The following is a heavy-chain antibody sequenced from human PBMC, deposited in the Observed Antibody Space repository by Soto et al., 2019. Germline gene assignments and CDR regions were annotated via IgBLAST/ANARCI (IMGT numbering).Heavy chain of an antibody. D-gene: IGHD3-22*01. CDR1: GVSISSGDDY. CDR2: IYSSGST. J-gene: IGHJ4*02. Sequence: QVQLQESGPGLVKPSQTLSLTCIVSGVSISSGDDYWSWIRQPPGKGLEWIGYIYSSGSTYSNPSLWSRATISADTSKNQFSLELTSVTAADTAVYYCARGGGYDYWGQGALVTVSS. V-gene: IGHV4-30-4*01. CDR3: ARGGGYDY.